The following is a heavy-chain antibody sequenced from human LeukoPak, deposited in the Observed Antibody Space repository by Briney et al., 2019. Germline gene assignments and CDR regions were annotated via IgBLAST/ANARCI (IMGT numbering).Heavy chain of an antibody. CDR3: VTHRAIWSGLD. V-gene: IGHV4-59*08. CDR2: IYYSGST. CDR1: GGSISSYY. Sequence: KSSETLSLTCTVSGGSISSYYWSWIRQPPGKGLEWIGYIYYSGSTNYNPSLKSRVTISVDTSKNQFSLKLSSVTAADTAVYYCVTHRAIWSGLDWGQGTLVTVSS. D-gene: IGHD3-3*01. J-gene: IGHJ4*02.